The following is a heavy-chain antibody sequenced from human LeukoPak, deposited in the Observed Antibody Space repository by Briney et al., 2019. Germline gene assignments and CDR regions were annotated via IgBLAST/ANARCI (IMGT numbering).Heavy chain of an antibody. CDR1: GGTFSSYA. D-gene: IGHD3-22*01. CDR3: ARGYYYDYYYYYMDV. J-gene: IGHJ6*03. Sequence: GASVKVSCKASGGTFSSYAISWVRQAPGQGLEWMGGIIPIFGTANYAQKFQGRVTITADESTSTAYMELSSLRSEDTAVYYCARGYYYDYYYYYMDVWGKGTTVTISS. V-gene: IGHV1-69*01. CDR2: IIPIFGTA.